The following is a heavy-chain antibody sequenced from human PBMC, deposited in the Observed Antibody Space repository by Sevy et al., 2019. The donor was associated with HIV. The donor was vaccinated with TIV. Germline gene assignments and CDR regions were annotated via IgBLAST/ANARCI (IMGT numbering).Heavy chain of an antibody. CDR2: LKNKANGGTV. J-gene: IGHJ4*02. D-gene: IGHD3-3*01. Sequence: GGSLRLSCTASGFTFADYSMNWVRQAPGKGLEWVAFLKNKANGGTVDHAASVKGRFSISRDDSKSIVYLQMNDLKTEDTGVYYCTRWKGVQSISDLWGQGALVTVSS. V-gene: IGHV3-49*04. CDR1: GFTFADYS. CDR3: TRWKGVQSISDL.